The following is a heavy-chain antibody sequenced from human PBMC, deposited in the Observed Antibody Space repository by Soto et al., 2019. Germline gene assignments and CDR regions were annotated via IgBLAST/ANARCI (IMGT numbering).Heavy chain of an antibody. V-gene: IGHV1-69*01. J-gene: IGHJ4*02. CDR3: ARRFTDSSGYYYFDY. CDR2: ITPIFGTA. Sequence: QVQLVQSGAEVKKPGSSVKVSCKASGGTFSSYAISWVRQAPGQGLEWMGGITPIFGTANYAQKFQGRVTITADESTSTAYMELSSLRSEDTAVYYCARRFTDSSGYYYFDYWGQGTLVTVSS. D-gene: IGHD3-22*01. CDR1: GGTFSSYA.